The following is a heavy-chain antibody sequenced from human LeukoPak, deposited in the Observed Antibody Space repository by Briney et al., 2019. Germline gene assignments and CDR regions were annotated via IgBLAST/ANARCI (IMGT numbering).Heavy chain of an antibody. V-gene: IGHV3-74*01. Sequence: GGFLRLSCAASGFTFRSYWMHWVRQAPGKGLVWVSRINSDGSTTTYADSVKGRFTISRDNAKNTLYLQMNSLRAEDTAVYYCARVRYCSSTSCRGDFDYWGQGTLVTVSS. CDR1: GFTFRSYW. D-gene: IGHD2-2*01. CDR2: INSDGSTT. CDR3: ARVRYCSSTSCRGDFDY. J-gene: IGHJ4*02.